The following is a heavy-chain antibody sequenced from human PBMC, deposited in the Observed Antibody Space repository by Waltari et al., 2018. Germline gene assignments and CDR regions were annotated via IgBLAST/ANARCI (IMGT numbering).Heavy chain of an antibody. J-gene: IGHJ4*02. CDR3: AKSRVFEY. D-gene: IGHD2-2*01. Sequence: EVQLVESGGGLVQHGGSLRLSCGASGFTFSRYWMGWVRQTQGKGLDSVATINNDGRQKYYVDSLKSRCTISRDNAKNSVYLQLNSLRVEATAVYYCAKSRVFEYWGQGALITVSS. CDR2: INNDGRQK. V-gene: IGHV3-7*01. CDR1: GFTFSRYW.